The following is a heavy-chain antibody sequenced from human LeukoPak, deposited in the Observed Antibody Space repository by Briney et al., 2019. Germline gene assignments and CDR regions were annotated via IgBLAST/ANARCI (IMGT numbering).Heavy chain of an antibody. D-gene: IGHD3-22*01. Sequence: GGSLRLSCAASGFPFSSYSMNWVRQAPGKGLEWVSSISSSSSYIYYADSVKGRFTISRDNAKNSLYLQMNSLRAEDTAVYYCARAESSGYYPPGYWGQGTLVTVSS. J-gene: IGHJ4*02. CDR3: ARAESSGYYPPGY. CDR1: GFPFSSYS. CDR2: ISSSSSYI. V-gene: IGHV3-21*01.